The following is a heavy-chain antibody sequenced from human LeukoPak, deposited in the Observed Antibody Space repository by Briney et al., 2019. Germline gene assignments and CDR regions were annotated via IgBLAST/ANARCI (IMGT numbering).Heavy chain of an antibody. CDR1: VYTFSTYG. D-gene: IGHD3-10*01. CDR3: ARDLYYYGSGSYYDVFDV. J-gene: IGHJ3*01. CDR2: ISAYKGNT. V-gene: IGHV1-18*01. Sequence: ASVKVSCKASVYTFSTYGISWVRQAPGQGLEWMGWISAYKGNTYYAQKLQGRVTMTTDTSTSTAYMELRSLRSDDTAIYYCARDLYYYGSGSYYDVFDVWGQGTMVTVSS.